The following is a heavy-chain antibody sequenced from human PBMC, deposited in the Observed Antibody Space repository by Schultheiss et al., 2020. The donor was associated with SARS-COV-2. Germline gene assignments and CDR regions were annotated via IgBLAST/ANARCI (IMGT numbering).Heavy chain of an antibody. CDR1: GLTFSRFG. V-gene: IGHV3-30*03. J-gene: IGHJ3*02. CDR2: ISYDGSIS. D-gene: IGHD6-19*01. Sequence: GGSLRLSSAASGLTFSRFGMHWVRQAPGKGLEWMATISYDGSISYYADSVKGRFTISRDNSRNTLYLQMHILRAQDTAVYYCARGAVAGDDAFDIWGQGTMVTVSS. CDR3: ARGAVAGDDAFDI.